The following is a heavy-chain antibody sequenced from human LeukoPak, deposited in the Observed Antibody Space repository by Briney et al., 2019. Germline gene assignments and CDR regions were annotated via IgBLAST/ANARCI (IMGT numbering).Heavy chain of an antibody. Sequence: ASVKVSCKASGYSFTSYGISWVRQAPGQGLEWMGGIIPIFGTANYAQKFQGRVTITADESTSTAYMELSSLRSEDTAVYYCARGRGPGIAVAGTFDYWGQGTLVTVSS. D-gene: IGHD6-19*01. V-gene: IGHV1-69*13. CDR2: IIPIFGTA. CDR3: ARGRGPGIAVAGTFDY. J-gene: IGHJ4*02. CDR1: GYSFTSYG.